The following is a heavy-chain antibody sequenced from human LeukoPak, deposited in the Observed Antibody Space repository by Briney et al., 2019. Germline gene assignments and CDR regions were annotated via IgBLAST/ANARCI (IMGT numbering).Heavy chain of an antibody. CDR1: GIAFSNSI. D-gene: IGHD3-22*01. CDR2: MSYDGFSK. J-gene: IGHJ3*01. V-gene: IGHV3-30*04. CDR3: AREGHTSGYCGTFDV. Sequence: PGGSLRLSCVASGIAFSNSIMHWVRQAPGKGLEWVSAMSYDGFSKYYADSMKGRLTISRDDSKHTVYLQMKSLRPEDTAVYYCAREGHTSGYCGTFDVWGQGTTVAVS.